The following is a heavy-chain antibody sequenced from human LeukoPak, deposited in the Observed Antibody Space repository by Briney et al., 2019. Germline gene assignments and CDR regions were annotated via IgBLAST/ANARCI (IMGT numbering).Heavy chain of an antibody. D-gene: IGHD3-16*01. Sequence: GGSLRLSCAASGFSLSDAWVSWVRQAPGKGLEWVGRIKSKTDGGTTDYAAPVKGRFTISRDDSKNTLFLQMNSLKTEDTALYYCTTRFLYYFDSWGQGTLVTVSS. J-gene: IGHJ4*02. V-gene: IGHV3-15*01. CDR3: TTRFLYYFDS. CDR1: GFSLSDAW. CDR2: IKSKTDGGTT.